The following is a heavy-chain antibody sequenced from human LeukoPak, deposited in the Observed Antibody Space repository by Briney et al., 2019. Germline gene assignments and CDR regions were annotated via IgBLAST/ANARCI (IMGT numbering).Heavy chain of an antibody. CDR2: ISGYNSKT. Sequence: ASVKVSCKTSGYSFTNYGITWVRQAPGQGLEWMGWISGYNSKTFYAQKFQGRVTMTTDTSTSTVYMELRSLRSDDTAVYYCARGTSGRTGKNVDYWGQGTLVTVSS. J-gene: IGHJ4*02. CDR1: GYSFTNYG. V-gene: IGHV1-18*01. CDR3: ARGTSGRTGKNVDY. D-gene: IGHD1-1*01.